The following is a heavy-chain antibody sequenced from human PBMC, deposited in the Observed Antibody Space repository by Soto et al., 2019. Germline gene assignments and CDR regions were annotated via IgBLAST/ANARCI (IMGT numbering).Heavy chain of an antibody. J-gene: IGHJ5*02. CDR3: AKVPGDYGDIGNWFDP. CDR2: ISGSGGST. CDR1: GFTFSSYA. V-gene: IGHV3-23*01. D-gene: IGHD4-17*01. Sequence: EVQLLESGGGLVQPGGSLRLSCAASGFTFSSYAMSWVRQAPGKGLEWVSAISGSGGSTYYADSVKGRFTISRDNSKNTLYLQMNSLRAEDTDVYYCAKVPGDYGDIGNWFDPWCEGTLVTDCS.